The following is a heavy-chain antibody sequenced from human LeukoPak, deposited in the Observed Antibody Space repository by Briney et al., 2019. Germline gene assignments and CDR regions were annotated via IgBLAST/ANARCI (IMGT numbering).Heavy chain of an antibody. CDR3: ARLGRSSRNYYYYYGMDV. J-gene: IGHJ6*02. CDR2: IYYSGST. CDR1: GGSISSGGYY. V-gene: IGHV4-31*03. Sequence: SQTLSLTCTVSGGSISSGGYYWSWIRQHPGKGLEWIGYIYYSGSTNYNPSLKSRVTISVDTSKNQFSLKLSSVTAADTAVYYCARLGRSSRNYYYYYGMDVWGQGTTVTVSS. D-gene: IGHD6-6*01.